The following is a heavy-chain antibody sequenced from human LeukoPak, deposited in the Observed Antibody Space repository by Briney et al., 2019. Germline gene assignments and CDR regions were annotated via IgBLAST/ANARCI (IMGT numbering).Heavy chain of an antibody. D-gene: IGHD3-3*01. V-gene: IGHV4-34*01. CDR3: ARGALITIFGVVIMGAQGPYFDY. Sequence: PSETLSLTCAVNGGSFSGYYWSWIRQPPGKGLEWIGEINHSGSTNYNPSLKSRVTISVDTSKNQFSLKLSSVTAADTAVYYCARGALITIFGVVIMGAQGPYFDYWGQGTLVTVSS. J-gene: IGHJ4*02. CDR1: GGSFSGYY. CDR2: INHSGST.